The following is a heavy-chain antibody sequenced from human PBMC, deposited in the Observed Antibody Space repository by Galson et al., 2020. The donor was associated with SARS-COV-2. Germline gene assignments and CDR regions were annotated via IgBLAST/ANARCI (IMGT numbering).Heavy chain of an antibody. CDR1: GSTFSSYS. J-gene: IGHJ4*02. CDR3: ARAHKYYYDSSGYYHRGLNAY. CDR2: ISSSSSYI. V-gene: IGHV3-21*01. Sequence: GGSLRLSCAASGSTFSSYSMNWVRQAPGKGLEWVSSISSSSSYIYYADSVKGRLTISRDNAKNSLYLQMNSLRAEDTAVYYCARAHKYYYDSSGYYHRGLNAYWGQGSLVTGSS. D-gene: IGHD3-22*01.